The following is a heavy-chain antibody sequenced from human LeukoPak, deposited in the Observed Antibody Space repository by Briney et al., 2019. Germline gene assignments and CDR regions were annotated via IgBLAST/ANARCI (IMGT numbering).Heavy chain of an antibody. CDR3: AKVARYYYDSGSGVAFDI. CDR1: GFTFDDYA. Sequence: GRSLRLSCAASGFTFDDYAMHWVRQAPGKGLEWVSGISWNSGSIGYADSVKGRFTISRDNAKNSLYLQMNSLRAEDTALYYCAKVARYYYDSGSGVAFDIWGQGTMVTVSS. V-gene: IGHV3-9*01. J-gene: IGHJ3*02. CDR2: ISWNSGSI. D-gene: IGHD3-22*01.